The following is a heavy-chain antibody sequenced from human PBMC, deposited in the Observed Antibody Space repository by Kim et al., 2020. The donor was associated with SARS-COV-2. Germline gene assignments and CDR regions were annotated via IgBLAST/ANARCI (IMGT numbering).Heavy chain of an antibody. CDR2: INHSGST. CDR1: GGSFSGYY. V-gene: IGHV4-34*01. D-gene: IGHD3-22*01. CDR3: ARGRTYYYDSSGYYVH. J-gene: IGHJ4*02. Sequence: SETLSLTCAVYGGSFSGYYWSWIRQPPGKGLDWIGEINHSGSTNYNPSLKSRVTISVDTSKNQFSLKLSSVTAADTAVYYCARGRTYYYDSSGYYVHWGQGTLVTVSS.